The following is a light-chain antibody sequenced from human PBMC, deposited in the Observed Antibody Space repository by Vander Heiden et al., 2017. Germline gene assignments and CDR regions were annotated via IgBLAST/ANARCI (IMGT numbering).Light chain of an antibody. Sequence: DIQMTQSPSSLSASVGDRVPITCQASQDISNYLNWYQQRPGKAPKLLIYDASDLETGVPSRFSGSGSGTYFTFTISSLQPEDAATYYCQQYDSLPLTFGGGTKVEIK. J-gene: IGKJ4*01. CDR3: QQYDSLPLT. CDR2: DAS. V-gene: IGKV1-33*01. CDR1: QDISNY.